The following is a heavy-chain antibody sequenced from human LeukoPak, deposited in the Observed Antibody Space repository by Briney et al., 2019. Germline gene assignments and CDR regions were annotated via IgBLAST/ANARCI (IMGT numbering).Heavy chain of an antibody. Sequence: ASVKVSCKASGYTFTGYYINWVRQAPGQGLEWMGWINPNSGGTNYAQKFQGRVTMTRDTSINTAYLDLSSLRSDDAAVYYCARAGAEMTGTMGGFDYWGQGTLVTVSS. CDR3: ARAGAEMTGTMGGFDY. CDR1: GYTFTGYY. V-gene: IGHV1-2*02. J-gene: IGHJ4*02. CDR2: INPNSGGT. D-gene: IGHD1-14*01.